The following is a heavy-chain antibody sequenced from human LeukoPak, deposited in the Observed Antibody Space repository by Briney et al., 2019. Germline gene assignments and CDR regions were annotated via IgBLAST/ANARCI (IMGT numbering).Heavy chain of an antibody. CDR3: ARVRGYCSSTICYRYYFDY. CDR1: GGSFSGYY. V-gene: IGHV4-34*01. CDR2: INHSGST. D-gene: IGHD2-2*01. Sequence: SETLSLTCAVYGGSFSGYYWSRIRQPPGKGLEWIGEINHSGSTYYNPSLKSRVTISVDTSKNQFSLKLTSVTAADTAVYYCARVRGYCSSTICYRYYFDYWGQGTLVTVSS. J-gene: IGHJ4*02.